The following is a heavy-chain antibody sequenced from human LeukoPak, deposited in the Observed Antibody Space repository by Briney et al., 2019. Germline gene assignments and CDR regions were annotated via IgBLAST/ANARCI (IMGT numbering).Heavy chain of an antibody. CDR2: ISWNSGNI. Sequence: GGSLGLSCAASGFTFDDYAMHWVRQAPGKGLEWVSGISWNSGNIGYADSVKGRFTISRDNAKNSLYLQMNSLRAEDTALYYCAKGYSSSSEFDYWGQGTLVTVSS. V-gene: IGHV3-9*01. CDR1: GFTFDDYA. D-gene: IGHD6-6*01. J-gene: IGHJ4*02. CDR3: AKGYSSSSEFDY.